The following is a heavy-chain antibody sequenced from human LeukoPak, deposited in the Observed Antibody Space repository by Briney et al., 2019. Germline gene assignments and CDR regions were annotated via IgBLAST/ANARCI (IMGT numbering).Heavy chain of an antibody. CDR1: GFTFSSYA. CDR2: ISGSGGST. V-gene: IGHV3-23*01. CDR3: AKTLVGATSGPDYYFVS. Sequence: GGSLRLSCAASGFTFSSYAMTWVRQAPGKGLEWVSAISGSGGSTYYRDSVRGRFSISRDNSNDTLFLQMSSLRPEDTAVYYCAKTLVGATSGPDYYFVSWGQGTLATVSS. J-gene: IGHJ4*02. D-gene: IGHD1-26*01.